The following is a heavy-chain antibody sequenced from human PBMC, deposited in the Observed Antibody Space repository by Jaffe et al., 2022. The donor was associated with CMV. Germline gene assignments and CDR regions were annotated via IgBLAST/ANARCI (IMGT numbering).Heavy chain of an antibody. J-gene: IGHJ4*02. D-gene: IGHD3-3*01. CDR1: GFTFSSYE. V-gene: IGHV3-48*03. CDR2: ISSSGSTI. Sequence: EVQLVESGGGLVQPGGSLRLSCAASGFTFSSYEMNWVRQAPGKGLEWVSYISSSGSTIYYADSVKGRFTISRDNAKNSLYLQMNSLRAEDTAVYYCARSYDFWSGYCDYWGQGTLVTVSS. CDR3: ARSYDFWSGYCDY.